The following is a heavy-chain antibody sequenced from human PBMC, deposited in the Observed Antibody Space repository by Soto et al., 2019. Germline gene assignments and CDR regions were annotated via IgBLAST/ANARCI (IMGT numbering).Heavy chain of an antibody. J-gene: IGHJ4*02. CDR2: ITGSGNTI. Sequence: EVQLVESGGGLVQPGGSLRLSCAASGFTFSSYEMNWVRQAPGKGLEWVSYITGSGNTIYYADSVKGRFTISRDNAKNSMYLQTNSLRAEDTAVYYCARGGSYFDYWGQGTLVTVSS. D-gene: IGHD1-26*01. CDR3: ARGGSYFDY. V-gene: IGHV3-48*03. CDR1: GFTFSSYE.